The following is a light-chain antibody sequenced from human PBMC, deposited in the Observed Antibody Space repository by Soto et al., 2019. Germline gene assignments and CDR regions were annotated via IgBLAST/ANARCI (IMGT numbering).Light chain of an antibody. V-gene: IGLV2-11*01. CDR3: CSYAGSYTHV. Sequence: QSVLTQPRSVSGSPGQSVTISCTGTSSDVGGYNYVSWYQQHPGKAPKLMIYDVSKRPSGVPDRFSGSKSGNRASLTISGLLAEDEADYYCCSYAGSYTHVFGTGTKLTVL. CDR1: SSDVGGYNY. J-gene: IGLJ1*01. CDR2: DVS.